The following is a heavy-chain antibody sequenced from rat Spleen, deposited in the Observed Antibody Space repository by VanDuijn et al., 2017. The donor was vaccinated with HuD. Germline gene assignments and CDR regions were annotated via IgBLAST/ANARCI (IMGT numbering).Heavy chain of an antibody. V-gene: IGHV2-15*01. Sequence: QVQLKESGPGLVQPSQTLSLTCTVSGFSLISYAVNWVRQPPGKGLEWVGVIWINGGTDYNSAIKSRLSISRDTSKSQVCLKMNSLQTEDTAMYFCARAAYGSYFDYWGQGVMVTVSS. CDR3: ARAAYGSYFDY. CDR2: IWINGGT. J-gene: IGHJ2*01. D-gene: IGHD1-3*01. CDR1: GFSLISYA.